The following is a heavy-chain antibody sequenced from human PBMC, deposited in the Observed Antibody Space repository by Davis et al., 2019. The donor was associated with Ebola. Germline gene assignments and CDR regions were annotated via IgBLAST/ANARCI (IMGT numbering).Heavy chain of an antibody. V-gene: IGHV6-1*01. Sequence: HSQTLSLTCAISGDSVSSHSAAWNWIRQSPSRGLEWLGRTYYRSKWYNDYAVSVKSRITINPGTSKNQFSLQLNSVTPEDTAVYYCAREETIFAAYYFYGMDVWGQGTTVTVSS. CDR3: AREETIFAAYYFYGMDV. J-gene: IGHJ6*02. CDR1: GDSVSSHSAA. CDR2: TYYRSKWYN. D-gene: IGHD3-3*01.